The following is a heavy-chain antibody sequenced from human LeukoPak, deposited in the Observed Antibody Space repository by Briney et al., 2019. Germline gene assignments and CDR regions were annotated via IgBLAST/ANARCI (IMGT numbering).Heavy chain of an antibody. CDR1: GGTFSSYA. Sequence: GASVKVSCKASGGTFSSYAISWVRQAPGQGLEWMGGIIPIFGTANYAQKFQGRVTITTDESTSTAYMELSSLRSEDTAVYYCARARYYDILTGYYSLEYFQHWGQGTLVTVSS. CDR3: ARARYYDILTGYYSLEYFQH. V-gene: IGHV1-69*05. J-gene: IGHJ1*01. D-gene: IGHD3-9*01. CDR2: IIPIFGTA.